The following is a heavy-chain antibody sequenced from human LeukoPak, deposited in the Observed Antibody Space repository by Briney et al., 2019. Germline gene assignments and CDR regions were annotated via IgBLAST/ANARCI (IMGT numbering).Heavy chain of an antibody. D-gene: IGHD3-10*01. J-gene: IGHJ4*02. V-gene: IGHV4-31*03. Sequence: SETLSLTCTVSGGSISSGGYYWSWIRQHPGKGLEWIGYIYYSGSTYYNPSLKSRVTISVDTSKNQFSLKLSSVTAADTDVYYCARVGGSGSCYFDYWGQGTLVTVSS. CDR3: ARVGGSGSCYFDY. CDR2: IYYSGST. CDR1: GGSISSGGYY.